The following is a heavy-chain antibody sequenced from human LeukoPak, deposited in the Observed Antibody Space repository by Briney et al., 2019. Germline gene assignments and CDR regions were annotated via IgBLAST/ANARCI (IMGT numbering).Heavy chain of an antibody. Sequence: GGSLRLSCAASGFTFSSYAMSWVRQAPGKGLEWVSAISGSGGSTYCADSVKGRFTISRDNSKNTLYLQMNSLRAEDTAVYYYAKAGDPYDILTGYDYWGQGTLVTVSS. CDR2: ISGSGGST. CDR1: GFTFSSYA. D-gene: IGHD3-9*01. V-gene: IGHV3-23*01. CDR3: AKAGDPYDILTGYDY. J-gene: IGHJ4*02.